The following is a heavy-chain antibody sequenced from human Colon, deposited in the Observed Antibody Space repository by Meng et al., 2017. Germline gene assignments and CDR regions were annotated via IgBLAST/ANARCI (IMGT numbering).Heavy chain of an antibody. CDR2: IYHSGST. V-gene: IGHV4-4*02. CDR3: ARVIYASGNMAHLDY. CDR1: GDSIRSSNW. J-gene: IGHJ4*02. Sequence: RPVDGPRLGKASGTLSLPCAVSGDSIRSSNWWSWVRQSPGRGLEWIGEIYHSGSTNYNPSLKNRVTMTVDNSKNQFSLTLYSVTAADTAVYYCARVIYASGNMAHLDYWGQGTLVTVSS. D-gene: IGHD3-10*01.